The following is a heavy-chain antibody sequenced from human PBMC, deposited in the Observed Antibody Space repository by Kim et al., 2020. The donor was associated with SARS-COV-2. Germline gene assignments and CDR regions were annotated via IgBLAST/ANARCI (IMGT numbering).Heavy chain of an antibody. J-gene: IGHJ5*02. Sequence: ASVKVSCKASGYTFTSYAMNWVRQAPGQGLEWMGWINTNTGNPTYAQGFTGRFVFSLDTSVSTAYLQISSLKAEDTAVYYCARGKWLQPIIRFPADPWGQGTLVTVSS. CDR2: INTNTGNP. CDR3: ARGKWLQPIIRFPADP. CDR1: GYTFTSYA. D-gene: IGHD5-12*01. V-gene: IGHV7-4-1*02.